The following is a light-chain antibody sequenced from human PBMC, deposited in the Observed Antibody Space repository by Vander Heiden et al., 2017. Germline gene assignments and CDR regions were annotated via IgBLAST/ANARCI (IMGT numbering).Light chain of an antibody. J-gene: IGLJ2*01. CDR2: GNS. Sequence: SVLPPPPSSSWSPGPRVTISCTGSSSNIGAGYDVHWYQQLPGTAPKLLIYGNSNRPSGVPDRFSGSKSGTSASLAITGLQAEDEADYYCQSYDSSLSGVVFGGGTKLTVL. V-gene: IGLV1-40*01. CDR3: QSYDSSLSGVV. CDR1: SSNIGAGYD.